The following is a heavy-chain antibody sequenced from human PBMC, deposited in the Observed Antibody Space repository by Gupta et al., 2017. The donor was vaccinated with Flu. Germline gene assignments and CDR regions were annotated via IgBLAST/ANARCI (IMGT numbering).Heavy chain of an antibody. V-gene: IGHV3-21*01. Sequence: SYSMNWVRQAPGKGLEWVSSISSSSSYIYYADSVKGRFTISRDNAKNSLYLQMNSLRAEDTAVYYCARHTGYSSGCLGYWGQGTLVTVSS. D-gene: IGHD6-19*01. CDR2: ISSSSSYI. J-gene: IGHJ4*02. CDR3: ARHTGYSSGCLGY. CDR1: SYS.